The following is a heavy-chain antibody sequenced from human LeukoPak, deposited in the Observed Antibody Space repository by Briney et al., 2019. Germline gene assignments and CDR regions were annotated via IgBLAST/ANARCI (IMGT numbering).Heavy chain of an antibody. CDR3: ARVPYSYGYRGAFDI. Sequence: GESLKISCKGSGYSFTSYWIGWVRQMPGKGLEWMGIIYPGDSDTRYSPSFQGQVTISADKSISTAYLQWSSLKASDTAMYYCARVPYSYGYRGAFDIWGQGTMVTVSS. V-gene: IGHV5-51*01. J-gene: IGHJ3*02. CDR2: IYPGDSDT. CDR1: GYSFTSYW. D-gene: IGHD5-18*01.